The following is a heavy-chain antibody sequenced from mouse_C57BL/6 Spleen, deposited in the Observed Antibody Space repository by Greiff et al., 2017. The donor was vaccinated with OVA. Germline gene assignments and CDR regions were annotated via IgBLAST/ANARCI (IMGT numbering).Heavy chain of an antibody. CDR2: IYPRDGST. CDR1: GYTFTSYD. J-gene: IGHJ1*03. D-gene: IGHD2-3*01. CDR3: ARYRDGYYWYFDV. Sequence: QVQLQQPGPELVKPGASVKLSCKASGYTFTSYDINWVKQRPGQGLEWIGWIYPRDGSTKYNEKFKGKATLTVDTSSSTAYMELHSLTSEDSAVYFCARYRDGYYWYFDVWGTGTTVTVSS. V-gene: IGHV1-85*01.